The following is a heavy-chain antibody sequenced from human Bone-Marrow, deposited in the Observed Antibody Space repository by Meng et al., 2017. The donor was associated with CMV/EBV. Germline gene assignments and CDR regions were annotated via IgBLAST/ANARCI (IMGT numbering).Heavy chain of an antibody. J-gene: IGHJ4*02. D-gene: IGHD3-16*01. CDR2: ISSSGSTI. V-gene: IGHV3-11*01. CDR1: GFTFSDYY. Sequence: GESLKISCAASGFTFSDYYMSWIRQAPGKGLEWVSYISSSGSTIYYADSVKGRFTISRDNSKNTLYMQMNSLRAEDTAVYYCAKERGAGGDFDYWGQGTLVTVSS. CDR3: AKERGAGGDFDY.